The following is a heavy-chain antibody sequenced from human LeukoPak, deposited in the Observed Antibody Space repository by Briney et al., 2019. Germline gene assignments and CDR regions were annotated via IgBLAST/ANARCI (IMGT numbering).Heavy chain of an antibody. J-gene: IGHJ3*02. D-gene: IGHD1-26*01. Sequence: GGSLRLSCAASGFTFSSYAMSWVRQTPGKGLEWVSAISGSGGSTYYADSVKGRFTISRDNSKNTLYLQMNSLRAEDTAVYYCAKDQIVGATGLPNGAFDIWGQGTMVTVSS. CDR2: ISGSGGST. CDR3: AKDQIVGATGLPNGAFDI. CDR1: GFTFSSYA. V-gene: IGHV3-23*01.